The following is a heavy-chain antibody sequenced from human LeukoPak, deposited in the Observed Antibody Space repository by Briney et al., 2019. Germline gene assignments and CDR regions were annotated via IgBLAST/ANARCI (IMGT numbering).Heavy chain of an antibody. CDR2: ISAYDGNT. V-gene: IGHV1-18*01. CDR1: GYTFTSYG. J-gene: IGHJ4*02. Sequence: GASVKVSCKASGYTFTSYGISWVRQAPGQGLEWMGWISAYDGNTNYAQKLQGRVTMTTDTSTSTAYMELRSLRSDDTAVYYCARADSSGYYAPFDYWGQGTLVTVSS. CDR3: ARADSSGYYAPFDY. D-gene: IGHD3-22*01.